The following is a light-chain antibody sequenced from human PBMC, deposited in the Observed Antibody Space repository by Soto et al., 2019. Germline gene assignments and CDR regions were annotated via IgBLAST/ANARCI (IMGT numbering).Light chain of an antibody. CDR3: QQYSSSRWT. CDR2: GAS. Sequence: DIEMTQSPSTLSVSLGERATRSCRASQSVSSSLAWYQQKPGKAPRLLIYGASSRATGIPDRFRGSGSGTDFILTITSLEPDDFAVYYCQQYSSSRWTFGPGTKVDIK. CDR1: QSVSSS. V-gene: IGKV3-20*01. J-gene: IGKJ1*01.